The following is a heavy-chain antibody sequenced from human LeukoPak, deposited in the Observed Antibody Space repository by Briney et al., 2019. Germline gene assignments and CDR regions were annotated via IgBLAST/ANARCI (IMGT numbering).Heavy chain of an antibody. CDR2: MKGDESEI. J-gene: IGHJ3*01. V-gene: IGHV3-7*01. CDR3: ARPAYTAAYDL. CDR1: GFTFSTYW. D-gene: IGHD3-16*01. Sequence: GGSLRLSCAASGFTFSTYWMTWVRQAPGKGLEWVANMKGDESEIHYVDSVKGRFTISRDHAKNSLYLQMNSLRAEDTAVYYCARPAYTAAYDLWGQGTMVTVSS.